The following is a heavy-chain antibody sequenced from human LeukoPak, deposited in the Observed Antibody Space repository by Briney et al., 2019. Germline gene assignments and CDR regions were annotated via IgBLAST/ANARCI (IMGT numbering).Heavy chain of an antibody. D-gene: IGHD6-13*01. CDR2: IIPIFGTA. J-gene: IGHJ6*03. V-gene: IGHV1-69*05. CDR1: GRSFSSYA. CDR3: AQSSSRPSYYYYMDV. Sequence: AASVKVSCKASGRSFSSYAISWVRHAPGQGLEWMGGIIPIFGTANYAQKFQGRVTITTDESTSTAYMELSSLRSEDTAVYYCAQSSSRPSYYYYMDVWGKGTTVTVSS.